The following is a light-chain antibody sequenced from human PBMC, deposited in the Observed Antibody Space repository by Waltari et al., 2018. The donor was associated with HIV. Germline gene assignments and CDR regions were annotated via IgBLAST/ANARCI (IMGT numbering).Light chain of an antibody. Sequence: DIVMTQSPESLTVSPGERAPLSCKSRQSILSSSGNKYFLAWYQQKPGQPPKSLIYWASTRAAGVPARFSGSDSGTDFTLTISSLRAEDVAVYYCHQYHTTPYTFGQGTKLEI. V-gene: IGKV4-1*01. CDR3: HQYHTTPYT. J-gene: IGKJ2*01. CDR2: WAS. CDR1: QSILSSSGNKYF.